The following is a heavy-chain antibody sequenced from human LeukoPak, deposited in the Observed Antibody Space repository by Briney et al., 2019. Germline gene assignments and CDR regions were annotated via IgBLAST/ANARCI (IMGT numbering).Heavy chain of an antibody. V-gene: IGHV4-59*12. D-gene: IGHD6-19*01. J-gene: IGHJ4*02. CDR2: IYYSGTT. CDR3: AREREQWLPRGGFDY. Sequence: SETLSLTRTVSGGSISSYYWSWIRQPPGKGLEWIGYIYYSGTTYYNPSLKSRVTISVDKSKNQFSLRLTSVTAADTAVYYCAREREQWLPRGGFDYWGQGTLVTVSS. CDR1: GGSISSYY.